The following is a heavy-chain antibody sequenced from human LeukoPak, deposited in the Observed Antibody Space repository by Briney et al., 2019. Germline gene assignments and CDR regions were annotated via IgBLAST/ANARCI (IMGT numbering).Heavy chain of an antibody. CDR2: IGTAGDT. V-gene: IGHV3-13*01. Sequence: PGGSLRLSCAASGFTFSSYDMHWVRQATGKGLEWVSAIGTAGDTYYPGSVKGRFTISRENAKNSLYLQMNSLRAGDTAVYYCARGGRDYYDSSGYCYDYWGQGPLVTVSS. J-gene: IGHJ4*02. CDR1: GFTFSSYD. D-gene: IGHD3-22*01. CDR3: ARGGRDYYDSSGYCYDY.